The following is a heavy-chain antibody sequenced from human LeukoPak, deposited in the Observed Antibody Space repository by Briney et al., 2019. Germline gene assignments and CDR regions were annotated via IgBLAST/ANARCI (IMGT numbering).Heavy chain of an antibody. J-gene: IGHJ4*02. Sequence: PSETLSLTCTVSGGSISSSSYYWGWIRQPPGKGLEWIGSIYYSGSTYYNPSLKSRLTLTLDTSNNHFSLNLSSVTAADTAVYYCARVSPRGDYGDYIFDYWGQGTLVTVSS. CDR2: IYYSGST. D-gene: IGHD4-17*01. V-gene: IGHV4-39*07. CDR1: GGSISSSSYY. CDR3: ARVSPRGDYGDYIFDY.